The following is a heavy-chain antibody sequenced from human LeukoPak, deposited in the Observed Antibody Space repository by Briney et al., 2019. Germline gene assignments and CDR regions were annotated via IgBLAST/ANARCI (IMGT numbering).Heavy chain of an antibody. J-gene: IGHJ6*02. V-gene: IGHV1-18*01. Sequence: ASVKVPCKASGYTFTSYGISWVRQAPGQGLEWMGWISTSNGDISYAQKLQGRVTMTTDTSTSTADMELRNLISDDTAVYYCARDKYYDILTGYYRGGMDVWGQGTTVTVSS. CDR2: ISTSNGDI. CDR3: ARDKYYDILTGYYRGGMDV. CDR1: GYTFTSYG. D-gene: IGHD3-9*01.